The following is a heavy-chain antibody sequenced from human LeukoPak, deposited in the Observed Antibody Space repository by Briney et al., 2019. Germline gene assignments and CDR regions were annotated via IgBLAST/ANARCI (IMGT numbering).Heavy chain of an antibody. CDR2: IYYSGST. CDR1: GGSISSYY. Sequence: SETLSLTCTVSGGSISSYYWSWIRQPPGKGLEWIGYIYYSGSTNYNPSLKSRVTISVDTSKNQFSLKLSSVTAADTAVYYCARASSMVRGVIHYYYYYGMDVWGQGTTVTVSS. CDR3: ARASSMVRGVIHYYYYYGMDV. V-gene: IGHV4-59*01. J-gene: IGHJ6*02. D-gene: IGHD3-10*01.